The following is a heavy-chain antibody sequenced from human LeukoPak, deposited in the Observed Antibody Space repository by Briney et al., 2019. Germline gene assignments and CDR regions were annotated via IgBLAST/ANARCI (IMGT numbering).Heavy chain of an antibody. Sequence: GASVKVSCKASGYTFTSYGISWVRQAPGQGLEWMGWISAYNGNTNYAQKLQGRVTMTTDTSTSTAYMELRSLRSDDTAVYYCARVGPYYYDSSGYRVRFDYWGQGTLVTVSS. CDR2: ISAYNGNT. CDR1: GYTFTSYG. V-gene: IGHV1-18*01. CDR3: ARVGPYYYDSSGYRVRFDY. J-gene: IGHJ4*02. D-gene: IGHD3-22*01.